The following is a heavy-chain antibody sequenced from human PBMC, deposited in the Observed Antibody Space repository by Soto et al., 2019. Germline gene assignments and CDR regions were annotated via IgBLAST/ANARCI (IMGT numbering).Heavy chain of an antibody. CDR1: GFTFSSYA. CDR3: ARAATIFGVVSYFDY. V-gene: IGHV3-30-3*01. J-gene: IGHJ4*02. Sequence: QVQLVESGGGVVQPGRSLRLSCAASGFTFSSYAMHWVRQAPGKGLEWVALISYDGSNKYYADSVKGRFTISRDNSKNTLYLQMNSLRAEDTAVYYCARAATIFGVVSYFDYWGQGTLFTVSS. D-gene: IGHD3-3*01. CDR2: ISYDGSNK.